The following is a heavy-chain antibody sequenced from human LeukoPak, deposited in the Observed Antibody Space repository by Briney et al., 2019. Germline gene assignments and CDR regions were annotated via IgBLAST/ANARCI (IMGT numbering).Heavy chain of an antibody. CDR3: ARCHFGEHTLGSLPYYYYYMDV. D-gene: IGHD3-10*01. CDR1: GYTFTSYG. J-gene: IGHJ6*03. V-gene: IGHV1-18*01. Sequence: GASVNVSCKASGYTFTSYGIRGVRQAPGQGLEWMGWISAYNGNTNYAQKLQGRVTMTTDTSTSTAYMELRSLRSDDTAVYYCARCHFGEHTLGSLPYYYYYMDVWGKGTTVTVSS. CDR2: ISAYNGNT.